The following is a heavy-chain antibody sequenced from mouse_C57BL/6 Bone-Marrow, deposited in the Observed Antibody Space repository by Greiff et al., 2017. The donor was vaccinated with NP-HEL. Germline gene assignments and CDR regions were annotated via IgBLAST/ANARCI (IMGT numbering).Heavy chain of an antibody. V-gene: IGHV1-64*01. CDR3: ARVGYYGSSPYYYAMDY. J-gene: IGHJ4*01. D-gene: IGHD1-1*01. CDR2: IHPNSGST. CDR1: GYTFTSYW. Sequence: VQLQQSGAELVKPGASVKLSCKASGYTFTSYWMHWVKQRPGQGLEWIGMIHPNSGSTNYNEKFKSKATLTVDKSSSTAYMQLSSLTSEDSAVYYCARVGYYGSSPYYYAMDYWGQGTSVTVSS.